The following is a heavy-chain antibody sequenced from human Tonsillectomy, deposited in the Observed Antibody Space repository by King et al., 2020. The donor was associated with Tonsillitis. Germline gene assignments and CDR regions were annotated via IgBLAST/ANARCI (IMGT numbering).Heavy chain of an antibody. CDR1: GITFSNYA. D-gene: IGHD3-10*01. V-gene: IGHV1-69*01. CDR2: FIPIFGTP. J-gene: IGHJ6*02. CDR3: ARDGTRGYYGSGSYYNPLKTAYYHYGMDV. Sequence: VQLVQSGAEVKKPGSSVKVSCKASGITFSNYAISWVRQAPGQGLEWMGGFIPIFGTPRYAQKFQGRVTITADESTSTAYMELSSLRSEDTAVYYCARDGTRGYYGSGSYYNPLKTAYYHYGMDVWGQGTTVTVSS.